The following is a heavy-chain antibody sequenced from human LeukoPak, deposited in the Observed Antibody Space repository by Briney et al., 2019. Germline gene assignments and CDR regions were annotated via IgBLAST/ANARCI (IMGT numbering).Heavy chain of an antibody. CDR1: GFTTHYW. V-gene: IGHV3-7*01. CDR2: IDRDGRVQ. J-gene: IGHJ4*02. D-gene: IGHD1-1*01. CDR3: ATDSPETAAFDY. Sequence: GGSLRLSCTASGFTTHYWLNWVRQSPGKGLEWVANIDRDGRVQHYVDSVKGRFTISRDNAKNSLYLQMDSLRAEDTAVYYCATDSPETAAFDYWGQGTLVTVSS.